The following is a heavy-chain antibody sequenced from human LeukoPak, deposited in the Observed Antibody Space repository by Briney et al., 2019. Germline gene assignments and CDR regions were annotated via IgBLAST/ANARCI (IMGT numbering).Heavy chain of an antibody. Sequence: PSETLSLTCTVSGGSISSYYWSWIRQPAGKGLEWIGRIYTSGSTNYNPSLKSRVTMSVDTSKNQFSLKLSSVTAADTAVYYCASSQPYYDILTGYSPSYYFDYWGQGTLVTVSS. CDR3: ASSQPYYDILTGYSPSYYFDY. CDR2: IYTSGST. J-gene: IGHJ4*02. D-gene: IGHD3-9*01. V-gene: IGHV4-4*07. CDR1: GGSISSYY.